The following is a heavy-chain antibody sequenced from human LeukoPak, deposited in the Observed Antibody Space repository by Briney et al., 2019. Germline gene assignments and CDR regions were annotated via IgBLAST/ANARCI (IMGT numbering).Heavy chain of an antibody. Sequence: GGSLRLSCAASGFTFSSYWMSWVRQAPGKGLEWVANIKQDGSEKYYVDSVKDRFTISRDNAKNSLYLQMNSLRAEDTAVYYCARVASIFPYYYYYYMDVWGKGTTVTVSS. D-gene: IGHD3-9*01. CDR3: ARVASIFPYYYYYYMDV. CDR2: IKQDGSEK. V-gene: IGHV3-7*01. J-gene: IGHJ6*03. CDR1: GFTFSSYW.